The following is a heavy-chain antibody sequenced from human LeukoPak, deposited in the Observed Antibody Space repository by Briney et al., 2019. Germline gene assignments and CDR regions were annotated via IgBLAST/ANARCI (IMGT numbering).Heavy chain of an antibody. V-gene: IGHV3-30-3*01. CDR3: AKAASSSWPSYYYGMDV. CDR2: ISYDGSNK. J-gene: IGHJ6*02. CDR1: GFTFSSYA. Sequence: QPGGSLRLSCAASGFTFSSYAMHWVRQAPGKGLEWVAVISYDGSNKYYADSVKGRFTISKDNSKNTVYLQMSSLRVDDTAVYYCAKAASSSWPSYYYGMDVWGQGTTVTVSS. D-gene: IGHD6-13*01.